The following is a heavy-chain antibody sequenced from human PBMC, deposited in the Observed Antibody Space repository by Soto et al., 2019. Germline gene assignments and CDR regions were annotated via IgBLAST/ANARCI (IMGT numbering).Heavy chain of an antibody. J-gene: IGHJ6*02. V-gene: IGHV1-2*04. CDR1: GYTFTGYY. CDR3: ARGGGLNIVLTGHYYYYYGMDV. CDR2: INPNSGGT. Sequence: SVKVSCKASGYTFTGYYMHWVRQAPGQGLEWTGWINPNSGGTNYAQKFQGWVTMTRDTSISTAYMGLSRLRSDDTAVYYCARGGGLNIVLTGHYYYYYGMDVRGQGTTVTVSS. D-gene: IGHD2-8*01.